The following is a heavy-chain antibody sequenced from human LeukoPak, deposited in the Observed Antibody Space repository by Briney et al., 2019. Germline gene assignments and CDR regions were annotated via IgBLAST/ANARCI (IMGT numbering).Heavy chain of an antibody. J-gene: IGHJ3*02. CDR3: ARAPSLTGTTPGAVRADAFDI. Sequence: SVKVSCKASGGTFSSYAISWVRQAPGQGLEWMGGIIPIFGTANYAQKFQGRVTITTDESTSTAYMELSSLRSEDTAVYYCARAPSLTGTTPGAVRADAFDIWGQGTMVTVSS. V-gene: IGHV1-69*05. CDR2: IIPIFGTA. CDR1: GGTFSSYA. D-gene: IGHD1-7*01.